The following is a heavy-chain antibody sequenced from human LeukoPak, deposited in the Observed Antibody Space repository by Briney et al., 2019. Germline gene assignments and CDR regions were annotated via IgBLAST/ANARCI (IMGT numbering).Heavy chain of an antibody. V-gene: IGHV4-4*07. CDR2: IYTSGST. CDR3: ARDQQGGTNFGVDTFDP. D-gene: IGHD3-3*01. J-gene: IGHJ5*02. CDR1: GGSISSYY. Sequence: PSETLSLTCTVSGGSISSYYWRWIRQPAGKGLEWIGRIYTSGSTNYNPSLKSRVTMSVDTSKNQFSLKLSSVTAADTAVYYCARDQQGGTNFGVDTFDPWGQGTLVTVSS.